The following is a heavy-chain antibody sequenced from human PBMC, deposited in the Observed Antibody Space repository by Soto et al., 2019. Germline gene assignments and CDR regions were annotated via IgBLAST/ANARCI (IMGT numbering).Heavy chain of an antibody. CDR3: ATTVTPESYYYYGMDV. Sequence: GGSLRLCCAASGFTFSSYAMSWVRQAPGKGLEWVSAISGSGGSTYYADSVKGRFTISRDNSKNTLYLQMNSLRAEDTAVYYCATTVTPESYYYYGMDVWGQGTTVTVSS. V-gene: IGHV3-23*01. CDR1: GFTFSSYA. J-gene: IGHJ6*02. D-gene: IGHD4-17*01. CDR2: ISGSGGST.